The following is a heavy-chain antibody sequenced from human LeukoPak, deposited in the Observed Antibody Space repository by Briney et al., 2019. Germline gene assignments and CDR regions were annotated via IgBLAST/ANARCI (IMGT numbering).Heavy chain of an antibody. CDR2: IYYSGST. D-gene: IGHD3-22*01. J-gene: IGHJ4*02. CDR1: GGSISSGDYY. Sequence: PSETLSLTCTVSGGSISSGDYYWSWIRQPPGKGLEWIGYIYYSGSTYYNPSLKSRVTISVDTSKNQFSLKLSSVTAADTAVYYCARDSSGYYSFDYWGQGTLVTVSS. V-gene: IGHV4-30-4*01. CDR3: ARDSSGYYSFDY.